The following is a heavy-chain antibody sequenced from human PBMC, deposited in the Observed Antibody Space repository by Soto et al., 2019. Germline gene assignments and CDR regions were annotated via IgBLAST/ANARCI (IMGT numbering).Heavy chain of an antibody. CDR2: FAHEDGET. V-gene: IGHV1-24*01. Sequence: QVQLVQSGPEVKKPGASVKVSCKVSGHSLAELGMHWVRQAPGKGLEWMGGFAHEDGETVYAENFTGRVTMNEATSTATAYMELTRPRSEDTAVYFCVTKLVWSPYKWFAPWGPGTLVTVSS. CDR3: VTKLVWSPYKWFAP. D-gene: IGHD2-21*01. CDR1: GHSLAELG. J-gene: IGHJ5*02.